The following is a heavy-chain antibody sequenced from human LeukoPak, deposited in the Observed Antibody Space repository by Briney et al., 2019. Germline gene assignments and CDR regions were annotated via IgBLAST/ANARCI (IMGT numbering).Heavy chain of an antibody. D-gene: IGHD1-7*01. J-gene: IGHJ4*02. CDR2: IIPIFGTA. Sequence: SVKVSCKASGGTFSSYAISWVRQAPGQGLEWMGGIIPIFGTANYAQKFQGRVTMTRNTSISTAYMELSSLRSEDTAVYYCARGRNWNYGFDYWGQGTLVTVSS. V-gene: IGHV1-69*05. CDR3: ARGRNWNYGFDY. CDR1: GGTFSSYA.